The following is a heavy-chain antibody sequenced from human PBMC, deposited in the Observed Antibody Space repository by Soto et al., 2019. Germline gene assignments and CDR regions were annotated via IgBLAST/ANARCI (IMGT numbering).Heavy chain of an antibody. D-gene: IGHD3-3*01. Sequence: SVKVSCKASGLTFIDSAVQWVRQTRGHRLEWIGWIVVGSGNTNYAQEFQGRVTITRDMSTNTVYMEMSSLRSEDTAVYYCARGSDTIFGVVTPFDYWGQGTLVTVSS. CDR2: IVVGSGNT. CDR3: ARGSDTIFGVVTPFDY. V-gene: IGHV1-58*01. CDR1: GLTFIDSA. J-gene: IGHJ4*02.